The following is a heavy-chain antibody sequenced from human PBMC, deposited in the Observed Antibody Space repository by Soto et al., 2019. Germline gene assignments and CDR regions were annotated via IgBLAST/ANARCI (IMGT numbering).Heavy chain of an antibody. CDR2: IKQDGSEK. V-gene: IGHV3-7*01. CDR1: GFTFSSYW. CDR3: ARDLDQFIAVARY. J-gene: IGHJ4*02. Sequence: EVQLVESGGGLVQPGGSLRLSCAASGFTFSSYWMSWVRQAPGKGLEWVANIKQDGSEKYYVDSVKGRFTISRDNAKNSLYLQMNRLRAEDTAVYYFARDLDQFIAVARYWGQGTLVTVSS. D-gene: IGHD6-19*01.